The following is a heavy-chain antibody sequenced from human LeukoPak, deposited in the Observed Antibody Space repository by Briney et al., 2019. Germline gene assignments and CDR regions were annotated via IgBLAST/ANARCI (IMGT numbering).Heavy chain of an antibody. CDR1: GGSITSSTYY. Sequence: PSETLSLTCNVSGGSITSSTYYWAWIRQPPGKGLEWIGTISNSGSTYYNSSLKSRVTISVDTSKNQFSLKLSSVTAADTAVYYCARQTGTTLIYFDTWGQGTLVTVSS. J-gene: IGHJ4*02. V-gene: IGHV4-39*01. D-gene: IGHD1-7*01. CDR2: ISNSGST. CDR3: ARQTGTTLIYFDT.